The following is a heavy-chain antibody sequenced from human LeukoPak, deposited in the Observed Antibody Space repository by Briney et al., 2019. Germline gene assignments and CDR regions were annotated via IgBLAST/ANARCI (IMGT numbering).Heavy chain of an antibody. Sequence: GGSLRLSCAASGFTFSSYAMSWVRQAPGKGLEWVSSISGSGGTTYYADSVKGRFTISRDNSKNTLYVQMNSLRAEDTAVYYCARDLRYNWNGGDYWGQGTLVTVSS. CDR3: ARDLRYNWNGGDY. CDR1: GFTFSSYA. V-gene: IGHV3-23*01. CDR2: ISGSGGTT. D-gene: IGHD1-1*01. J-gene: IGHJ4*02.